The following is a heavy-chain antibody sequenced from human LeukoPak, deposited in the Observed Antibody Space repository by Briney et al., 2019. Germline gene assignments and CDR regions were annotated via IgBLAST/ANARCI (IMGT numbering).Heavy chain of an antibody. CDR3: AREIVARTGNYYYYYYMDV. CDR2: IIPIFGTA. J-gene: IGHJ6*03. V-gene: IGHV1-69*05. D-gene: IGHD3-22*01. Sequence: SVKVSCKASGGTFSSYAISWVRQAPGQGLEWMGGIIPIFGTANYAQKFQGRVTITTDESTSTAYMELSSLRSEDTAVYYCAREIVARTGNYYYYYYMDVWGKGTTVTVSS. CDR1: GGTFSSYA.